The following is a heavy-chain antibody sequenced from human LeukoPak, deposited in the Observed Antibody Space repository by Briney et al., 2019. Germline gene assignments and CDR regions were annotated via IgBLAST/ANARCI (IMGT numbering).Heavy chain of an antibody. CDR1: GFTFSSYA. V-gene: IGHV3-23*01. J-gene: IGHJ3*02. Sequence: GGSLRLSCAVSGFTFSSYAMSWVRQAPGKGLEWVSAISGSGGSTYYADSVKGRFTISRGNSKNTLYLQMNSLRAEDTAVYYCAKDQDDYGDYGVAFDIWGQGTMVTVSS. D-gene: IGHD4-17*01. CDR2: ISGSGGST. CDR3: AKDQDDYGDYGVAFDI.